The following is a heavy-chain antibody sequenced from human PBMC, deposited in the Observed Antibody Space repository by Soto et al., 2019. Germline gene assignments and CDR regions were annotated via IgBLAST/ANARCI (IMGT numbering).Heavy chain of an antibody. Sequence: QVQLVESGGGVVQPGRSLRLSCAASGFNGRGYGMHWVRQAPGKGLEWVAITRHDGSNTYYADSVRGRFTISRDNSKNTLYLQMNSLRVEDTAVYYCARDGVGATTYFGYFDYWGQGTPITVSS. CDR2: TRHDGSNT. CDR1: GFNGRGYG. V-gene: IGHV3-33*01. J-gene: IGHJ4*02. D-gene: IGHD1-26*01. CDR3: ARDGVGATTYFGYFDY.